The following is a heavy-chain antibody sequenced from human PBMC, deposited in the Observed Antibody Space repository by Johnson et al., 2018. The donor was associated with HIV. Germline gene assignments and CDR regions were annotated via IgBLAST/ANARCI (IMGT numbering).Heavy chain of an antibody. CDR2: IYSGGST. CDR3: ARGGLGFQNIHDPFDI. D-gene: IGHD1/OR15-1a*01. J-gene: IGHJ3*02. CDR1: GFTVSSNY. V-gene: IGHV3-53*02. Sequence: VQLVETGGGLIQPGGSLRLSCAASGFTVSSNYMSWVRQAPGKGLEWVSVIYSGGSTYYADSVKGRFTLSRDNSNNTLYLQMNSLRAEDTAVYYCARGGLGFQNIHDPFDIWGQGTMVTVSS.